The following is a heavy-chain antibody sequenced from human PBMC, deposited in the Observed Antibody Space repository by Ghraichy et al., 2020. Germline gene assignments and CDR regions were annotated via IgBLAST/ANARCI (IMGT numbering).Heavy chain of an antibody. CDR2: IYSGGST. J-gene: IGHJ2*01. V-gene: IGHV3-53*01. CDR1: GFTVSSNY. D-gene: IGHD3-22*01. CDR3: ARSPYDSSGYHRSWTWWYFDL. Sequence: GGSLRLSCAASGFTVSSNYMSWVRQAPGKGLEWVSVIYSGGSTYYADSVKGRFTISRDNSKNTLYLQMNSLRAEDTAVYYCARSPYDSSGYHRSWTWWYFDLWGRGTLVTVSS.